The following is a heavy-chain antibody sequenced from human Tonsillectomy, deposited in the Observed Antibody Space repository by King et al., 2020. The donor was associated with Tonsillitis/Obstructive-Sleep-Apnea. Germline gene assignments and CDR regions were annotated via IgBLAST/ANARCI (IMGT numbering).Heavy chain of an antibody. J-gene: IGHJ4*02. CDR2: IYYSGST. CDR3: ARTDYGDREYYFDY. D-gene: IGHD4-17*01. V-gene: IGHV4-59*01. CDR1: GGSISSYY. Sequence: VQLQESGPGLVKPSETLSLTCTVSGGSISSYYWSWIRQPPGTGLEWIGYIYYSGSTNYTPSLKRRVTISVYTSKNQFFLKLSSVTAADTAVYYCARTDYGDREYYFDYWGQGTLVTVSS.